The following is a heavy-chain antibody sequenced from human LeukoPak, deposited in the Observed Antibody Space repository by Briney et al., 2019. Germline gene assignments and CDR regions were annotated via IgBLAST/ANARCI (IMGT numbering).Heavy chain of an antibody. D-gene: IGHD2-2*01. Sequence: VASVKVSCKASGYTFTGYYMHWVRQAPGQGLEWMGWINPNSGGTNYAQKFQGRVTMTRDTSISTAYMELSRLRSDDTAVYYCARDHSYCSSTSCLNWFDPWGQGTLVTVSS. CDR2: INPNSGGT. CDR3: ARDHSYCSSTSCLNWFDP. V-gene: IGHV1-2*02. CDR1: GYTFTGYY. J-gene: IGHJ5*02.